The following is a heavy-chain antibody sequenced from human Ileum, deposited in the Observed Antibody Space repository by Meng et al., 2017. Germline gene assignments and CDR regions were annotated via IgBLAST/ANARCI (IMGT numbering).Heavy chain of an antibody. CDR1: GGSISSGDYY. V-gene: IGHV4-30-4*01. CDR2: IYYSGST. D-gene: IGHD3-22*01. CDR3: ARDRDSSGYYPY. J-gene: IGHJ4*02. Sequence: QVQLQESGPGLGKPSQTPSPTCTVSGGSISSGDYYWSWIRQPPGKGLEWIGYIYYSGSTYYNPSLKSRLTISVDTSKNQFSLKLSSVTAADTAVYYCARDRDSSGYYPYWGQGTLVTVSS.